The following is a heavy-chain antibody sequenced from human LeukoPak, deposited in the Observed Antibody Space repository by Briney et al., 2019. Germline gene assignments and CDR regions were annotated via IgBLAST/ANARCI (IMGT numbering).Heavy chain of an antibody. Sequence: PSETLSLTCAVYGGSFSGYYWSWIRQPPGKGLEWIGEINHSGSTNYNPSLKSRVTISVDTSKNQFSLKLSSVTAADTAVYYCARGRYFDWVAAQGNWFDPWGQGTLVTVSS. D-gene: IGHD3-9*01. CDR3: ARGRYFDWVAAQGNWFDP. CDR2: INHSGST. CDR1: GGSFSGYY. J-gene: IGHJ5*02. V-gene: IGHV4-34*01.